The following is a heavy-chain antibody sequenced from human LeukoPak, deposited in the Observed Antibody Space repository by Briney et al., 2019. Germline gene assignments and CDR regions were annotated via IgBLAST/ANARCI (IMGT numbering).Heavy chain of an antibody. CDR3: ARVRLQPRTLLDDAFDI. J-gene: IGHJ3*02. CDR2: ISTSSSYI. V-gene: IGHV3-21*01. Sequence: GGSLRLSCAASGLTFSSYAMSWVRQAPGKGLEWASCISTSSSYIYYADSVKGRFTISRDNAKNSLYLQMNSLRAEDTAVYYCARVRLQPRTLLDDAFDIWGQGTMVTVSS. CDR1: GLTFSSYA. D-gene: IGHD1-14*01.